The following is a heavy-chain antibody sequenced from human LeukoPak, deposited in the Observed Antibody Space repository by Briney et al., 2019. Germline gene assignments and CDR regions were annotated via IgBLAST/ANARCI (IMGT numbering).Heavy chain of an antibody. V-gene: IGHV3-74*01. J-gene: IGHJ4*02. CDR1: GFTFSSYW. CDR3: AREWGNSVLPLDY. CDR2: INGEGSIV. Sequence: PPGGSLRLSCAASGFTFSSYWMHWVRQGPGIGLVWVSRINGEGSIVNYADSVKGRFTISRDNAKNTLDLQMNSLRVEDTAVYFCAREWGNSVLPLDYWGQGTLVTVSP. D-gene: IGHD3-16*01.